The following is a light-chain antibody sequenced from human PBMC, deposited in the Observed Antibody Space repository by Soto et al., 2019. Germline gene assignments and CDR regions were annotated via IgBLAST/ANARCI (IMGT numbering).Light chain of an antibody. Sequence: VMTQSPATLSVSPGERGTLSCRASQSVGNKVAWYQQKPGQAPRLLIYGGLTSVIGTPARFRGSGSGTELILTIRSLQSKDIAVYSCQPYNDWPYTFGQGTNLEIK. V-gene: IGKV3-15*01. CDR1: QSVGNK. CDR2: GGL. CDR3: QPYNDWPYT. J-gene: IGKJ2*01.